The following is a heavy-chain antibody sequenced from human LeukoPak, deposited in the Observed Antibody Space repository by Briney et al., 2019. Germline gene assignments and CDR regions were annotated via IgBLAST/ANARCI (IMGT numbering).Heavy chain of an antibody. CDR1: GGSISSYY. CDR3: ARDPAGDYYDSSGYTNWYFDL. V-gene: IGHV4-4*07. CDR2: IYTSGST. Sequence: SETLSLTCTVSGGSISSYYRSWIRQPAGKGLEWMGRIYTSGSTNYNPSLKSRVTMSVDMSKNQFSLKLSSVTAADTAVYYCARDPAGDYYDSSGYTNWYFDLWGRGALVTVSS. J-gene: IGHJ2*01. D-gene: IGHD3-22*01.